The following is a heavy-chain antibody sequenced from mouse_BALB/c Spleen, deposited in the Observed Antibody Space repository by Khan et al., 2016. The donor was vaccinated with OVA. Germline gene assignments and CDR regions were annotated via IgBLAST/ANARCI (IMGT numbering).Heavy chain of an antibody. CDR3: ARGGYNPAMDY. D-gene: IGHD1-3*01. CDR1: GYTFGMYW. V-gene: IGHV1-9*01. J-gene: IGHJ4*01. CDR2: ILPGSGST. Sequence: QVQLKESGAELMKPGASVKISCKATGYTFGMYWIEWVNQRPGHGLEWIGEILPGSGSTKYNEKFKGKATFTAETSSNTAYMQLSSLTSEDSAVYYCARGGYNPAMDYWGQGTSVTVSS.